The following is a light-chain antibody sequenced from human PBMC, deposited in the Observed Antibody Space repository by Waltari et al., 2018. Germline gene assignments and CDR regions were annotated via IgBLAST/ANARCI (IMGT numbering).Light chain of an antibody. J-gene: IGLJ2*01. CDR1: SSDVGGYNY. CDR3: CSYAGSSTS. Sequence: QSALTQPASVSGSPGQSITISCTGTSSDVGGYNYVSWYQQHPGKAPQLMIYDVSKRPSGVSNRFSGSKSGNTASLTISGLQAEDEADYYCCSYAGSSTSFGGGTKLTVL. CDR2: DVS. V-gene: IGLV2-23*02.